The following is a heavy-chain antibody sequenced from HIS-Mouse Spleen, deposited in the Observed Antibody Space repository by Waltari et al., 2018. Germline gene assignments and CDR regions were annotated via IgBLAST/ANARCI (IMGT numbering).Heavy chain of an antibody. CDR1: CVSISSSSYY. Sequence: QLQLQESGPGLVKPSETLSLTCTVSCVSISSSSYYWGGIRQPPGKGLDWIGSIYYSGSTYYNPSLKSRVTISVDTSKNQFSLKLSSVTAADTAVYYCAREFGLLPPISSRDYDAFDIWGQGTMVTVSS. J-gene: IGHJ3*02. V-gene: IGHV4-39*07. D-gene: IGHD3-10*01. CDR3: AREFGLLPPISSRDYDAFDI. CDR2: IYYSGST.